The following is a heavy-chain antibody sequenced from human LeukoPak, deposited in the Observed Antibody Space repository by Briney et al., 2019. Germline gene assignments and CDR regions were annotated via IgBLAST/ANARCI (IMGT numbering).Heavy chain of an antibody. CDR1: GGSISSYY. D-gene: IGHD3-16*01. CDR2: IYYSGSA. CDR3: ARLRPGYGYRYYYYGMDV. V-gene: IGHV4-59*08. Sequence: SETLSLTCTVSGGSISSYYWSWIRQPPGKGLEWIGYIYYSGSANYNPSLKSRVTISVDTSKNQFSLKLSSVTAADTAVYYYARLRPGYGYRYYYYGMDVRGQGTTVTVSS. J-gene: IGHJ6*02.